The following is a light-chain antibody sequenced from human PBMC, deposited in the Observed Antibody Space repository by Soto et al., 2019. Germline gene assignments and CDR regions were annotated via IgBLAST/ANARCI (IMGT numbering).Light chain of an antibody. CDR2: EVT. J-gene: IGLJ1*01. V-gene: IGLV2-8*01. CDR3: CSSAPESTYV. Sequence: QSALTQPPSASGSPGQSVTISCTGTSSDVGGYNYVSWYQQHPGKAPKLMIYEVTKRPSGVPDRFSGSKSGNTASLTVSGLLAEDEADYYCCSSAPESTYVFGSGTKLTVL. CDR1: SSDVGGYNY.